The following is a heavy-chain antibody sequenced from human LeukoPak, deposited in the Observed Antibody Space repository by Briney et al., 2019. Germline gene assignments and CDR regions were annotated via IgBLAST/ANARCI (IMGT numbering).Heavy chain of an antibody. D-gene: IGHD6-19*01. CDR2: IIPIFGTA. Sequence: SVKVSCKASGYTFTSYGISWVRQAPGQGLEWMGGIIPIFGTANYAQKFQGRVTITADESTSTAYMELSSLRSEDTAVYYCARGSRQWLAQYAFDYWGQGTLVTVSS. V-gene: IGHV1-69*13. J-gene: IGHJ4*02. CDR1: GYTFTSYG. CDR3: ARGSRQWLAQYAFDY.